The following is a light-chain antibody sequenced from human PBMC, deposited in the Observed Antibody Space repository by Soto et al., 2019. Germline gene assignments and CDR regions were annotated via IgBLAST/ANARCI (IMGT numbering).Light chain of an antibody. J-gene: IGKJ1*01. Sequence: EIVMTPSPATLSLSPGERAPLSCRANQSVSSNLAWYQQKPGQAPRLLIYGASTRATGIPARFSGSGSGTEFTLTISSLQSEDFAVYYCQQYNNWPRTFGQGTKVDIK. CDR1: QSVSSN. V-gene: IGKV3-15*01. CDR3: QQYNNWPRT. CDR2: GAS.